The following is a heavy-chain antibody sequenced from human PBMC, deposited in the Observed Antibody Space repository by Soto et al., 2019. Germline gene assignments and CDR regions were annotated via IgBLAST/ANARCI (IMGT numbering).Heavy chain of an antibody. Sequence: GGSLRLSCAASGFTFSSYAMSWVRQAPGKGLEWVSGISGSGGSTYYADSVKGRFTISRDNSKNTLYLQMNSLRAEDTAVYYCAKDSNWIYYFDYWGQGTLVTVSS. V-gene: IGHV3-23*01. CDR1: GFTFSSYA. J-gene: IGHJ4*02. CDR3: AKDSNWIYYFDY. D-gene: IGHD1-20*01. CDR2: ISGSGGST.